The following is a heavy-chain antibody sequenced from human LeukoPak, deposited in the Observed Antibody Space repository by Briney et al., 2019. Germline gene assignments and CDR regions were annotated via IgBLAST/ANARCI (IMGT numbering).Heavy chain of an antibody. D-gene: IGHD3-22*01. CDR1: GGSISSYF. CDR3: ARYIRNYYDSSDGYFDC. J-gene: IGHJ4*02. CDR2: IFYSGST. Sequence: PSETLSLTCTVSGGSISSYFWSWIRQPPGKGLEWIGYIFYSGSTNYNPSLKSRVTISVDTSKNQFSLKLSSVTAADTAVYYCARYIRNYYDSSDGYFDCWGQGSLVTVSS. V-gene: IGHV4-59*01.